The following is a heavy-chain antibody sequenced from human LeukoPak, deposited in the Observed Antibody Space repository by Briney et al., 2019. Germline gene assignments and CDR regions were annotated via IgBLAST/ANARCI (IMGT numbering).Heavy chain of an antibody. J-gene: IGHJ4*02. CDR2: VFYTGNT. CDR3: ARRLGSSADGILKYYFDY. CDR1: GVSIISSNYY. D-gene: IGHD6-13*01. Sequence: SETLSLTCTVSGVSIISSNYYWGWFRQPPGKSLEWIASVFYTGNTRHNPSLKSRVTISVDTSKNEFSPNLSSVTAEDTAVYYCARRLGSSADGILKYYFDYWGQGTLVTVSS. V-gene: IGHV4-39*01.